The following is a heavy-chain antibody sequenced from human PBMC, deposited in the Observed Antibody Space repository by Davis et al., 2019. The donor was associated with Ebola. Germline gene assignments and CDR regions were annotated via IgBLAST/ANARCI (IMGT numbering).Heavy chain of an antibody. Sequence: GSLRLSCAVYGGSFSGYYWSWIRQPPGKGLEWIGEINHSGSTNYNPSLKSRVTISVDKSKNQFSLKLSSVTAADTAVYYCARGYYGGWFDPWGQGTLVTVSS. D-gene: IGHD1-26*01. CDR1: GGSFSGYY. CDR2: INHSGST. CDR3: ARGYYGGWFDP. V-gene: IGHV4-34*01. J-gene: IGHJ5*02.